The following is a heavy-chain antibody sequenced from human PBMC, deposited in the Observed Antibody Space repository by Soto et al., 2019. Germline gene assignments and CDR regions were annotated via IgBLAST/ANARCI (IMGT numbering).Heavy chain of an antibody. Sequence: GGSLRLSCAASGFTFTRYSMNWVRQAPGKGLEWVSSISSTTNYIYYADSMKGRFTVSRDNAKNSVYLDMNSLSAEDTAVYYCARESEDLTSNFDYWGQGTMVTVSS. CDR2: ISSTTNYI. J-gene: IGHJ4*02. V-gene: IGHV3-21*01. CDR1: GFTFTRYS. CDR3: ARESEDLTSNFDY.